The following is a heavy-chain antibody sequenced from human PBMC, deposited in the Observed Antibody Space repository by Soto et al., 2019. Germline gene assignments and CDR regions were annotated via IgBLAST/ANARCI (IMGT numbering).Heavy chain of an antibody. CDR3: ARLVYDSRLNYLYFDP. Sequence: SETLCLTCDVSGVSLSGGNLWSWVRQSPEKGLEWIGEVYYDGSVNYYPSFERRVTISVDRSKNQFSLRLSSVTAADTAKYYCARLVYDSRLNYLYFDPWGPGTLVNVSS. CDR2: VYYDGSV. D-gene: IGHD3-22*01. J-gene: IGHJ4*02. CDR1: GVSLSGGNL. V-gene: IGHV4-4*02.